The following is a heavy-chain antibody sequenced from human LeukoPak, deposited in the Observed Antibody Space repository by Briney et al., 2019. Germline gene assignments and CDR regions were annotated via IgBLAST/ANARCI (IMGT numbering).Heavy chain of an antibody. V-gene: IGHV4-4*02. CDR2: IYYSGST. J-gene: IGHJ5*02. D-gene: IGHD3-3*01. Sequence: SGTLSLTCAVSGGSISSSNWWSWVRQPPGKGLEWIGYIYYSGSTNYNPSLKSRVTISVDTSKNQFSLKLSSVTAADTAVYYCARANDFWSGYYSTFWFDPWGQGTLVTVSS. CDR3: ARANDFWSGYYSTFWFDP. CDR1: GGSISSSNW.